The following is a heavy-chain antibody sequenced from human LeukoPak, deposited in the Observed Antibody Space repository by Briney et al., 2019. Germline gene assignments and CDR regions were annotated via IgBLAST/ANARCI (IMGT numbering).Heavy chain of an antibody. CDR2: INHSGST. CDR1: GGSFSGYY. D-gene: IGHD3-22*01. Sequence: SETLSLTCAVYGGSFSGYYWSWIRQPPGKGLEWIGEINHSGSTNYHPSLKSRVTISVDTSKNQFSLKLSSVTAADTAVYYCASADYYDSSGYYYYYGMDVWGQGTTVTVSS. CDR3: ASADYYDSSGYYYYYGMDV. V-gene: IGHV4-34*01. J-gene: IGHJ6*02.